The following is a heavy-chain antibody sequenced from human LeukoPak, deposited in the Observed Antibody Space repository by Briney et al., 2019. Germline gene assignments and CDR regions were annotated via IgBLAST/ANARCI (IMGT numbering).Heavy chain of an antibody. CDR1: GGSFSGYY. CDR3: ARTVLRYFDWLSSRGDYFDY. D-gene: IGHD3-9*01. V-gene: IGHV4-34*01. J-gene: IGHJ4*02. Sequence: SETLSLTCAVYGGSFSGYYWSWIRQPPGKELEWIGEINHSGSTNYNPSLKSRVTISVDTSKNQFSLKLSSVTAADTAVYYCARTVLRYFDWLSSRGDYFDYWGQGTLVTVSS. CDR2: INHSGST.